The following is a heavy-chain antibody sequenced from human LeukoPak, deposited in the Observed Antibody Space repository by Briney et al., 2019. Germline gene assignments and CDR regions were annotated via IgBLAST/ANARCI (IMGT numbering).Heavy chain of an antibody. CDR3: ARAYPGFWSGYYSDYYYYMDV. CDR2: ISAYNCNT. V-gene: IGHV1-18*01. Sequence: ASVKVSCKASGYTFTSYGISWVRQAPGQGLEWMGWISAYNCNTNYAQKLQGRVTMTTDTSTSTAYMELRSLRSDDTAVYYCARAYPGFWSGYYSDYYYYMDVWGKGTTVTVSS. J-gene: IGHJ6*03. CDR1: GYTFTSYG. D-gene: IGHD3-3*01.